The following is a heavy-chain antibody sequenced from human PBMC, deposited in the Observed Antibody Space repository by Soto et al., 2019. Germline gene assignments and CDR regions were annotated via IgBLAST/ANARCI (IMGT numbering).Heavy chain of an antibody. D-gene: IGHD3-10*01. Sequence: QVQLVQSGAVVKKPGSSVEVSCKASGGTFNGYGISWVRQAPGQGLEWMGGTVPVFDTSKYAPRFQGRVTIPPDKSTSTAYLELSRVTSEGTGIYFRSRGVSNSGAYYTGPSAYDLWGQVTLVIVSS. J-gene: IGHJ3*01. CDR3: SRGVSNSGAYYTGPSAYDL. CDR1: GGTFNGYG. V-gene: IGHV1-69*06. CDR2: TVPVFDTS.